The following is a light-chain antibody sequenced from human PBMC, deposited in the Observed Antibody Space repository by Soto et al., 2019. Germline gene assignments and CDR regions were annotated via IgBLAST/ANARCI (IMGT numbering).Light chain of an antibody. V-gene: IGKV3-15*01. Sequence: EIVLTQSPATLSVSPGERATLSCRASQSVSSNLAWYQHKPGQAPRLLIYAASTRATGIPARLSGSGSGTDFTVTISSLQSEDFAVYYCHQYHHWPPSFTFGPGTKVDIK. CDR3: HQYHHWPPSFT. CDR1: QSVSSN. J-gene: IGKJ3*01. CDR2: AAS.